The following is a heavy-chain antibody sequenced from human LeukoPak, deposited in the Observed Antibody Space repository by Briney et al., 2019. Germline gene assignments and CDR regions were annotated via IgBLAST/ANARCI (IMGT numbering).Heavy chain of an antibody. J-gene: IGHJ4*02. D-gene: IGHD3/OR15-3a*01. V-gene: IGHV3-49*03. CDR2: IRRKVYGGTA. CDR1: GFTFSDST. CDR3: TRGQGLYY. Sequence: PGGSLRLSCAASGFTFSDSTMSWYRQAPGNGLEWVGFIRRKVYGGTAEYAASVKGRFTISRDDSKSIAYLQMDSLKIEDSAVYYCTRGQGLYYWGQGTLVIVSS.